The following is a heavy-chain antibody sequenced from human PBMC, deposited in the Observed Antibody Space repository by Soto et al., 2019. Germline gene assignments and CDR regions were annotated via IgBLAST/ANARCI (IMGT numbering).Heavy chain of an antibody. CDR2: IYPGDSDT. D-gene: IGHD2-8*01. CDR3: ARHPPRYCNNGVCYTPFDY. V-gene: IGHV5-51*01. J-gene: IGHJ4*02. Sequence: PGESLKISCKGSGYSFTSYWIGWVRQMPGKGLEWMGIIYPGDSDTRYSPSFQGQVTISADKSISTAYLQWSSLKASDTAMYYCARHPPRYCNNGVCYTPFDYWGQGTLVTVS. CDR1: GYSFTSYW.